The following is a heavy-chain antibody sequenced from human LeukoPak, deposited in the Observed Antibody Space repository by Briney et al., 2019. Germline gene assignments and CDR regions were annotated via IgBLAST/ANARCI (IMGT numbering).Heavy chain of an antibody. J-gene: IGHJ4*02. CDR3: AHSSLVAGGPDLGY. V-gene: IGHV2-5*01. CDR1: GFSLSTFGVG. D-gene: IGHD6-13*01. CDR2: IYWNDEK. Sequence: SGPTLVKPTQTLTLTCNFSGFSLSTFGVGVGWIRQPPGKALEWLALIYWNDEKRYSPSLKSRLTTTKDTPKNQVVLTMTNMDPVDTATYYCAHSSLVAGGPDLGYWGQGILVTVSS.